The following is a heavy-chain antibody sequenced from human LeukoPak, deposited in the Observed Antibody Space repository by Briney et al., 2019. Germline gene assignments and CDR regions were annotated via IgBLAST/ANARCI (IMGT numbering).Heavy chain of an antibody. CDR2: INWNGGST. CDR1: GFTFDDYG. D-gene: IGHD1-14*01. J-gene: IGHJ6*03. CDR3: ARSPEGYYYYYMDV. Sequence: RPGGSLRLSCAASGFTFDDYGMSWVRQAPGKGLEWVSGINWNGGSTGYADSVKGRFTISRDNAKNSLYLQMNSLRAEDTAVYYCARSPEGYYYYYMDVWGKGTTVTVSS. V-gene: IGHV3-20*04.